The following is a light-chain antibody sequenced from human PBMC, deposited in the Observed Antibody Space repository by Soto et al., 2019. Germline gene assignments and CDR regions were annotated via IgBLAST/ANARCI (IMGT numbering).Light chain of an antibody. V-gene: IGLV2-23*01. CDR1: SSDVGSYNL. Sequence: QPVLTQPASVSGSPGQSITISCTGTSSDVGSYNLVSWYQQHPGKAPKLMIYEGSKRPSGVSNRFSGSKSGNTASLTISGLQAEDEADYYCCSYAGSIYVFGTGTKVTV. CDR2: EGS. J-gene: IGLJ1*01. CDR3: CSYAGSIYV.